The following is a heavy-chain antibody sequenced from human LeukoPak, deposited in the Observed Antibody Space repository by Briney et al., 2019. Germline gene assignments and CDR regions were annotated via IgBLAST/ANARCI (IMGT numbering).Heavy chain of an antibody. CDR3: ARGRGYSYARGYYYYYMDV. CDR1: GYSISSGYY. Sequence: SETLSLTCTVSGYSISSGYYWGWIRQPPGKGLEWIGSIYHSGSTYYNPSLKSRVTISLDTSKNQFSLKLSSVTAADTAVYYCARGRGYSYARGYYYYYMDVWGKGTTVTVSS. J-gene: IGHJ6*03. V-gene: IGHV4-38-2*02. D-gene: IGHD5-18*01. CDR2: IYHSGST.